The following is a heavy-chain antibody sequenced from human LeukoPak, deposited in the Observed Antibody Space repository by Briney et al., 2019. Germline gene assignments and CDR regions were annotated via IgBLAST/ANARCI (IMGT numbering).Heavy chain of an antibody. D-gene: IGHD3-3*01. J-gene: IGHJ6*03. CDR1: GGSISSYY. Sequence: SETLSLTCTVSGGSISSYYWSWIRQPPGKGLEWIGYIYYSGSTNYNPSLKSRVTISVDTSKNQFSLKLSSVTAADTAVYYCARNVENYYYYYMDVWGKGTTVTVSS. V-gene: IGHV4-59*01. CDR2: IYYSGST. CDR3: ARNVENYYYYYMDV.